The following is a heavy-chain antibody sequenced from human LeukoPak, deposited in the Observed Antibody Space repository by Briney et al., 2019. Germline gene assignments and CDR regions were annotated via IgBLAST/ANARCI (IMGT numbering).Heavy chain of an antibody. V-gene: IGHV4-39*01. D-gene: IGHD2-2*01. CDR3: ARRPRYCTSTTCYGLYYFDY. J-gene: IGHJ4*02. CDR2: IYYSGST. Sequence: SETLSLTCTVSGGSISSSSYYWGWIRQPPGKGLEWIGSIYYSGSTYYNPSLKSRVTISVDTSKNQFSLKLSSVTAAGTAVYYCARRPRYCTSTTCYGLYYFDYWGQGTLVTVSS. CDR1: GGSISSSSYY.